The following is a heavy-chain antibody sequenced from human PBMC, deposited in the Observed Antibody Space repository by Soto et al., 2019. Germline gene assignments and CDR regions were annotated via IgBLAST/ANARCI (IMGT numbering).Heavy chain of an antibody. J-gene: IGHJ6*02. D-gene: IGHD6-19*01. CDR1: GYTFTGYY. Sequence: ASVKVSCKASGYTFTGYYMHWVRQAPGQGLEWMGWINPNSGGTNCAQKFQGRVTMTRDTSISTAYMELSRLRSDDTAVYYCARDRGHSSGWDPRYYYGMDVWGQGTTVTVSS. V-gene: IGHV1-2*02. CDR2: INPNSGGT. CDR3: ARDRGHSSGWDPRYYYGMDV.